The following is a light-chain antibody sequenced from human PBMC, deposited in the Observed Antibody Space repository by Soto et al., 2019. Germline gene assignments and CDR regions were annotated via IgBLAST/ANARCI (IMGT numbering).Light chain of an antibody. Sequence: QSALTQPASVSGSPGQSITISCTGASGDVGAYNYVSWYQQHPGKAPKLLIYEVVKRPSGVPDRFSGSKSGNSASLTVSGLRAEDEGDYYCISFAGNNWVFGTGTKVTVL. V-gene: IGLV2-8*01. CDR2: EVV. CDR1: SGDVGAYNY. J-gene: IGLJ1*01. CDR3: ISFAGNNWV.